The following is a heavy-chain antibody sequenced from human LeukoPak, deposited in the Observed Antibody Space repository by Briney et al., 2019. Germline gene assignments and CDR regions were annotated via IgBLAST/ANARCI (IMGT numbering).Heavy chain of an antibody. J-gene: IGHJ4*02. CDR3: ARGTSHPRITIFGVVTPFDY. V-gene: IGHV4-34*01. Sequence: PETLSLTCAVYGGSFSGYYWSWIRQPPGKGLEWIGEINHSGSTNYNPSLKSRVTISVDTSKNQFSLKLSSVTAADTAVYYCARGTSHPRITIFGVVTPFDYWGQGTLVTVSS. D-gene: IGHD3-3*01. CDR2: INHSGST. CDR1: GGSFSGYY.